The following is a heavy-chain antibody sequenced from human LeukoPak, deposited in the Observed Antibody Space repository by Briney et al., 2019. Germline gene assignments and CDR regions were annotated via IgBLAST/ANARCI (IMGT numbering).Heavy chain of an antibody. CDR2: IIPIFGTA. D-gene: IGHD6-19*01. V-gene: IGHV1-69*13. Sequence: GASVKVSCKASGGTFSSYAISWVRQAPGQGLEWMGGIIPIFGTANYAQKFQGRVTITADESTSTAYMELSSLRSEDTAVYYCARRDSSGWYFYFDYWGQGTLVTVSS. CDR1: GGTFSSYA. J-gene: IGHJ4*02. CDR3: ARRDSSGWYFYFDY.